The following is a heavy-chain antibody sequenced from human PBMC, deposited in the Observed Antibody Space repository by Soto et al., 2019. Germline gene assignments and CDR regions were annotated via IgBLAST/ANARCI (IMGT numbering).Heavy chain of an antibody. CDR1: GGSISSGCYY. CDR2: IYYSGST. J-gene: IGHJ5*02. D-gene: IGHD3-3*01. CDR3: ATGRAGFFSSGSSDKLFDP. V-gene: IGHV4-31*03. Sequence: PSETLSLTCTVSGGSISSGCYYWSWIRQHPGKGLEWIAYIYYSGSTYYNPSLKSRVTISVDTSRNQFSVKLSPVTAADTAVYYCATGRAGFFSSGSSDKLFDPWGQGTLVPV.